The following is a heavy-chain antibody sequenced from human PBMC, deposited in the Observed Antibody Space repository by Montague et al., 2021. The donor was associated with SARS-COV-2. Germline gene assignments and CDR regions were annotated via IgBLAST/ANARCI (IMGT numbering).Heavy chain of an antibody. D-gene: IGHD6-19*01. Sequence: SETLSLTCAVSGASISGTNWWTWVRQPPGKGLEWIGEMYHTGTTNYNPYLMSRVTISLDESKNQFSLKMTSVTAADTAVYYCASRSIAVAYYFDNWGQGTLVPVSS. CDR2: MYHTGTT. CDR1: GASISGTNW. J-gene: IGHJ4*02. CDR3: ASRSIAVAYYFDN. V-gene: IGHV4-4*02.